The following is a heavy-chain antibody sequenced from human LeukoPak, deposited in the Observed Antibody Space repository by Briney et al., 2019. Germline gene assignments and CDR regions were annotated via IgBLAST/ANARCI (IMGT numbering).Heavy chain of an antibody. CDR3: ARSVPSLDYLFDS. CDR1: GDSITSGGYY. V-gene: IGHV4-31*03. CDR2: IYKTGST. D-gene: IGHD4-11*01. J-gene: IGHJ5*01. Sequence: SETLSLTCTVSGDSITSGGYYWSWIRQRPGKGLEWIGYIYKTGSTYYNPSLKSRVTMSVDTSRNQFSLKLNSVTAADTAVYYCARSVPSLDYLFDSWGHGTLVTVSS.